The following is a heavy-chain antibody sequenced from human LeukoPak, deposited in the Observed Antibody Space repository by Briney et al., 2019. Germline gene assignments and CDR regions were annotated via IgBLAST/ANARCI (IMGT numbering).Heavy chain of an antibody. J-gene: IGHJ4*02. CDR1: GFTFSSYG. CDR3: AKDQLVAAAFDY. V-gene: IGHV3-30*02. Sequence: GGSLGLSCAASGFTFSSYGMHWVRQAPGKGLEWVAFIRYDGSNKYYADSVKGRFTISRDNSKNTLYLQMNSLRAEDTAVYCCAKDQLVAAAFDYWGQGTLVTVSS. D-gene: IGHD2-15*01. CDR2: IRYDGSNK.